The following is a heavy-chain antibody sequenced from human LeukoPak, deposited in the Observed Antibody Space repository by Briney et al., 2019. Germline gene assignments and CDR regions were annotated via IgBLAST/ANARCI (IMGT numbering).Heavy chain of an antibody. CDR1: GFTFSSYS. V-gene: IGHV3-21*01. D-gene: IGHD2-2*01. J-gene: IGHJ4*02. CDR3: ARVIGSVVVPAAIDY. CDR2: ISSSSSYI. Sequence: PGGSLRLSCAASGFTFSSYSMNWVRQAPGKGLEWVSSISSSSSYIYYADSVKGRFTISRDNAKNSLYLQMNSLRAEDTAVYYCARVIGSVVVPAAIDYWGQGTLVTVSS.